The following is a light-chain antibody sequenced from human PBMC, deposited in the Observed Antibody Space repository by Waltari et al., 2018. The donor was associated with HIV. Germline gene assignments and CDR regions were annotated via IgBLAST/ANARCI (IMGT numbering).Light chain of an antibody. J-gene: IGKJ3*01. V-gene: IGKV3-20*01. CDR1: QSLSRSY. Sequence: EIVWTQSPGTLSLSPGERATLSCRASQSLSRSYLAWYQQKPGQAPRLLIYGASSRAPGIPDRCSGSGSGTDFTLTISRLEPEDFAVYYCQHYGSSFTFGPGTKVDIK. CDR3: QHYGSSFT. CDR2: GAS.